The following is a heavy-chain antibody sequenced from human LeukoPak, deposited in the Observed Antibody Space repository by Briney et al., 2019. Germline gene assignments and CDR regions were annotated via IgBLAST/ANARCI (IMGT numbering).Heavy chain of an antibody. D-gene: IGHD5-12*01. J-gene: IGHJ5*02. V-gene: IGHV4-30-4*08. Sequence: SQTLSLTCTVSGGSINSGDYHWSWIRQPPGKGLEWIGYIYYSGSTNYNPSLKSRVTISVDTSKNQFSLKLSSVTAADTAAYYCASAYSGYDLNWFDPWGQGTLVTVSS. CDR2: IYYSGST. CDR1: GGSINSGDYH. CDR3: ASAYSGYDLNWFDP.